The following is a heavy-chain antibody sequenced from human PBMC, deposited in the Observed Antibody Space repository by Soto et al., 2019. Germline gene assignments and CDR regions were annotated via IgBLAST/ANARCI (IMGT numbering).Heavy chain of an antibody. V-gene: IGHV3-64*01. Sequence: EVQLVESGGGLVQPGGSLRLSCAASGFTFSTYAMHWVRQAPGKGLEYVSAISPDGRSTYYANSVKDRFTISRDNSKNTLYLQMDPLRAEDMAVYYCARDRCINAVCYAPSDYWGQGTLVTVSS. CDR2: ISPDGRST. CDR3: ARDRCINAVCYAPSDY. CDR1: GFTFSTYA. D-gene: IGHD2-8*01. J-gene: IGHJ4*02.